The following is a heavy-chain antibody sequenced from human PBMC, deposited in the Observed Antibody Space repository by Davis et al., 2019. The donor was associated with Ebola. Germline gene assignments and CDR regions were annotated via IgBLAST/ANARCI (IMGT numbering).Heavy chain of an antibody. CDR1: GFNFRSYG. J-gene: IGHJ6*02. CDR2: ISSSGSTI. D-gene: IGHD6-13*01. V-gene: IGHV3-48*04. CDR3: ARAGSWTRKVYYYGMDV. Sequence: PGGSLRLSCAASGFNFRSYGMNWVRQAPGKGLEWVSYISSSGSTIYYADSVKGRFTISRDNAKNSLYLQMNSLRAEDTAVYYCARAGSWTRKVYYYGMDVWGQGTTVTVSS.